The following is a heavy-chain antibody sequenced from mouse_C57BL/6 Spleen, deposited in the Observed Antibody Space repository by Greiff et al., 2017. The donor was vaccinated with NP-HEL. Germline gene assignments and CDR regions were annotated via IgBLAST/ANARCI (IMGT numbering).Heavy chain of an antibody. J-gene: IGHJ2*01. CDR1: GFTFSSYG. CDR2: ISSGGSYT. D-gene: IGHD1-1*01. CDR3: ARPITYFDY. Sequence: EVKLMESGGDLVKPGGSLKLSCAASGFTFSSYGMSWVRQTPDKRLEWVATISSGGSYTYYPDSVKGRFTISRDNAKNTLYLKMSSLKSEDTAMYYCARPITYFDYWGQGTTLTVSS. V-gene: IGHV5-6*01.